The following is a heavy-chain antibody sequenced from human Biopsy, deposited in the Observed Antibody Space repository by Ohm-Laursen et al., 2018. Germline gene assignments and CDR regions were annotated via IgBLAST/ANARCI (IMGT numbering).Heavy chain of an antibody. Sequence: GTLSLTCAVSGGSISGYYWSWIRQPPGKGLERIGEINHRGYTDYNASLKGRVSISVDTSKNQLSLNLTSVTAADTAVFYCARSGQWGRYYFDYWGHGTLVTVSP. CDR2: INHRGYT. J-gene: IGHJ4*01. CDR3: ARSGQWGRYYFDY. D-gene: IGHD6-19*01. V-gene: IGHV4-34*01. CDR1: GGSISGYY.